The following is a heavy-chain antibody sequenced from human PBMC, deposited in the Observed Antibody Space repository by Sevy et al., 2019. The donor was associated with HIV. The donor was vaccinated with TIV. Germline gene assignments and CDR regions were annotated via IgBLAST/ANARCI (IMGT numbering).Heavy chain of an antibody. CDR2: MNPNSGNT. D-gene: IGHD2-15*01. CDR3: ARVLGYCSGGSCYSRSWFDP. CDR1: GYTFTSYD. Sequence: ASVKVSCKASGYTFTSYDINWVRQATGQGLEWMGWMNPNSGNTGYAQKFQGRVTMTRNTSISTAYMELSSLGSEDTAVYYCARVLGYCSGGSCYSRSWFDPWGQGTLVTVSS. V-gene: IGHV1-8*01. J-gene: IGHJ5*02.